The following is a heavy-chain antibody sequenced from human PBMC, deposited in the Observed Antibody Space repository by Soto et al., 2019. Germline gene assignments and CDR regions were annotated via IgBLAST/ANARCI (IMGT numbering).Heavy chain of an antibody. CDR2: ISESGDSR. CDR3: ARDQEVHDSRGHKSRAMDV. J-gene: IGHJ6*02. V-gene: IGHV3-48*04. Sequence: PGGSLRLSCAASGFSVSSDYMSWVRQAPGKGLEWISYISESGDSRYYADAVKGRFAISRDNAKNSLYLQMNSLRVEDTAVYYCARDQEVHDSRGHKSRAMDVWGPGTTVTVSS. CDR1: GFSVSSDY. D-gene: IGHD6-19*01.